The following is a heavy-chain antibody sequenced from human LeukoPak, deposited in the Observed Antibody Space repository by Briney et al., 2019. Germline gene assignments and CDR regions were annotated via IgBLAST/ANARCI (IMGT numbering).Heavy chain of an antibody. J-gene: IGHJ4*02. D-gene: IGHD4-17*01. V-gene: IGHV3-11*04. Sequence: PGGSLRLSCAASGFTFIDYYISWIRQTPGRGLEWVSYVSGTGASISYADAVKGRFTISRDNAKNLVYLQMNSLRVEDTAVYYCTRDHDYGDYDFWGQGIVVTVSS. CDR2: VSGTGASI. CDR3: TRDHDYGDYDF. CDR1: GFTFIDYY.